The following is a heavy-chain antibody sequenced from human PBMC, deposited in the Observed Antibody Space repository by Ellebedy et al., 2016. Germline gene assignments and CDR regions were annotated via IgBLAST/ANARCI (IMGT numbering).Heavy chain of an antibody. V-gene: IGHV4-39*07. J-gene: IGHJ4*02. D-gene: IGHD3-9*01. Sequence: SETLSLTCTISGVSISKSGYYWGWIRQPPGKGLEWIGSMYYSGNIYYNPSLKTRVTISVDAPNNQFSLDLSSVTAADTAVYYCARGIGYDILSGVLEYWGQGTLLTVSS. CDR1: GVSISKSGYY. CDR3: ARGIGYDILSGVLEY. CDR2: MYYSGNI.